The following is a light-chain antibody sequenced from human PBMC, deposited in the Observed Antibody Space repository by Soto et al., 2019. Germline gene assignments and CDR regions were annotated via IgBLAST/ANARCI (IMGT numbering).Light chain of an antibody. CDR1: QGISTY. V-gene: IGKV1-16*02. CDR3: QQYYRYPWT. J-gene: IGKJ1*01. Sequence: DIQMTQSPSSVSASVGDRVTITCRASQGISTYLGWYQQKPGKAPKSLIYSASSLQSGVPSKFSGVGSWTEFTLTITDMQPDDFATYYCQQYYRYPWTFGQGTKVEI. CDR2: SAS.